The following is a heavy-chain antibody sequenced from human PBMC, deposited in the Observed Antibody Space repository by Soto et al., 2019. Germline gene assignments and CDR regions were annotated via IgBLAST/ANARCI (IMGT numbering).Heavy chain of an antibody. CDR2: IWYDGSNK. J-gene: IGHJ6*02. D-gene: IGHD3-3*01. V-gene: IGHV3-33*01. CDR1: GFTFSSYG. CDR3: ARERYDFWSGYYSSYYGMDV. Sequence: PGGSLRLSCAASGFTFSSYGMHWVRQAPGKGLEWVAVIWYDGSNKYYADSVKGRFTISRDNSKNTLYLQMNSLRAEDTAVYYCARERYDFWSGYYSSYYGMDVWGQGTTVTVSS.